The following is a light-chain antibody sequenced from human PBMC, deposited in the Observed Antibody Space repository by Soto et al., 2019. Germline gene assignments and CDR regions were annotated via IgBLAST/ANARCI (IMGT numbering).Light chain of an antibody. CDR1: TRDIAGYNY. J-gene: IGLJ1*01. V-gene: IGLV2-14*01. CDR2: QVT. Sequence: QSVLAQPASVSGSLGQSITISCTGTTRDIAGYNYISWYQQLPGKAPKLMIYQVTIRPSGISNRFSGSKSGNTASLTISGLQAEDEADYYCTSFSSSTSLYAFGTGTKVTV. CDR3: TSFSSSTSLYA.